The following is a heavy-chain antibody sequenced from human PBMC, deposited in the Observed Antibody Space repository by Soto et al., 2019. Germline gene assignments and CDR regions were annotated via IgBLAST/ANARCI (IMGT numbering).Heavy chain of an antibody. J-gene: IGHJ4*02. CDR1: GFTFSSYG. CDR2: ISYDGSNK. Sequence: QVQLVESGGGMVQPGRSLRLSCAASGFTFSSYGMHWVRQAPGKGLEWVAVISYDGSNKYYADSVKGRFTISRDNSKNTLYLQINSLRAEDTAVYYCAKDLDTPPGYWGQGTLVTVSS. CDR3: AKDLDTPPGY. D-gene: IGHD5-18*01. V-gene: IGHV3-30*18.